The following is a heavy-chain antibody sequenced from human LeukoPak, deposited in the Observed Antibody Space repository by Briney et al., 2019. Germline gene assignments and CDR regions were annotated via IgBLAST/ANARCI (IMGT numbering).Heavy chain of an antibody. V-gene: IGHV3-7*01. J-gene: IGHJ4*02. CDR2: IKQDGSEK. D-gene: IGHD3-3*01. CDR3: ARDEEWLLFDY. Sequence: PGRSLRLSCTASGFTFGDYAMSWVRQAPGKGLEWVANIKQDGSEKYYVDSVKGRFTISRDNAKNSLYLQMNSLRAEDTAVYYCARDEEWLLFDYWGQGTLVTVSS. CDR1: GFTFGDYA.